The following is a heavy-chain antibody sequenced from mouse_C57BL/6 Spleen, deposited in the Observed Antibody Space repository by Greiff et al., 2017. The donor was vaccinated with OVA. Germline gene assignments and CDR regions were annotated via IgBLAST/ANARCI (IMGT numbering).Heavy chain of an antibody. CDR1: GYTFTSYE. Sequence: QVQLKESGPELVKPGASVKLSCKASGYTFTSYEINWVKQRPGQGLEWIGWIYPRDGSTKYNEKFKGKATLTVDTSSSTAYMELHSLTSEDSAVYVCERTLYGSSFAYWGQGTLVTVSA. J-gene: IGHJ3*01. CDR2: IYPRDGST. CDR3: ERTLYGSSFAY. V-gene: IGHV1-85*01. D-gene: IGHD1-1*01.